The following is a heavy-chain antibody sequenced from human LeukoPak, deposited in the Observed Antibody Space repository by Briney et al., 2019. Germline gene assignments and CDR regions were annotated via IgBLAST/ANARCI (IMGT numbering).Heavy chain of an antibody. D-gene: IGHD3-22*01. J-gene: IGHJ3*02. Sequence: GGSLRLSCAASGFTFSSYGMQWVRQAPGKGLEWVSFIRYDGSNKYYADSVKGRFTISRDNSKNTLYLQMNSLRAEDTAVYYCAKENYYAFDIWGQGTMVTVSS. V-gene: IGHV3-30*02. CDR1: GFTFSSYG. CDR3: AKENYYAFDI. CDR2: IRYDGSNK.